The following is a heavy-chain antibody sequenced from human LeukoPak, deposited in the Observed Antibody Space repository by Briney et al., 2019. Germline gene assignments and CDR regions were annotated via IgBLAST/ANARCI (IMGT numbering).Heavy chain of an antibody. D-gene: IGHD1-26*01. CDR1: GFTVSSNY. V-gene: IGHV3-74*03. CDR2: IESDGSTK. CDR3: AREHRGAGATVDY. J-gene: IGHJ4*02. Sequence: PGGSLRLSCAASGFTVSSNYMSWVRQAPGKGLVWVSRIESDGSTKMYADSVRGRFTISRDNAKNTLYLQMNSLRAEDTAVYYCAREHRGAGATVDYWGQGILVTVSS.